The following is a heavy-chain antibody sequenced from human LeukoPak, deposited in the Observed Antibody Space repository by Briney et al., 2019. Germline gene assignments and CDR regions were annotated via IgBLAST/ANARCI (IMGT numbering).Heavy chain of an antibody. CDR2: IYSGGST. CDR1: GFTVSSNY. CDR3: ARGLGYCSSTSCYAFDY. V-gene: IGHV3-66*02. J-gene: IGHJ4*02. Sequence: GGSLRLSCAASGFTVSSNYMSWVRQAPGKGLEWVSVIYSGGSTYYADSVKGRFTISRDNSKNTLYLQMNSLRAEDTAVYYCARGLGYCSSTSCYAFDYWGQGTLVTVSS. D-gene: IGHD2-2*01.